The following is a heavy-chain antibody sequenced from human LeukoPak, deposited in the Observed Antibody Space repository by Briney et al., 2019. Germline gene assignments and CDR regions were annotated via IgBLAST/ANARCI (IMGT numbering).Heavy chain of an antibody. CDR3: ARERVVGAPYFDY. V-gene: IGHV3-20*04. Sequence: GGSLRLSCAASGFTFDDYAMSWVRQAPGKGLEWVSGINWNGGSTGYSDSVKGRFTISRDNAKNSLFLQMHSLRAEDTALYYCARERVVGAPYFDYWGQGTLVTVSS. J-gene: IGHJ4*02. CDR2: INWNGGST. CDR1: GFTFDDYA. D-gene: IGHD1-26*01.